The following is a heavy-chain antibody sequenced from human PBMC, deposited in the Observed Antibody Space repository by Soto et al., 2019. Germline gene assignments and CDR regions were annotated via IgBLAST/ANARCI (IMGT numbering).Heavy chain of an antibody. V-gene: IGHV3-66*01. J-gene: IGHJ5*02. Sequence: EVQLVESGGGLVQPGGSLRLSCAASGFTVSSSYLSWVRQAPGKGLEWVSFMYSGGSTYYADSVKGRFTVSRDDSKNTLFLQMNGLRADDTAVYYCAREHHGPWPWGQGLLVTVSS. CDR3: AREHHGPWP. CDR1: GFTVSSSY. CDR2: MYSGGST.